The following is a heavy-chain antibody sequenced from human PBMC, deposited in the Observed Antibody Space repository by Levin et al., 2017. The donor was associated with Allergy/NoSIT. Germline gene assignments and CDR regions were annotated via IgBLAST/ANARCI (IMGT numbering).Heavy chain of an antibody. CDR3: ARDPNYYGSGSYYPNYYFDY. V-gene: IGHV3-33*01. D-gene: IGHD3-10*01. CDR2: IWYDGSNK. J-gene: IGHJ4*02. CDR1: GFTFSSYG. Sequence: PGGSLRLSCAASGFTFSSYGMHWVRQAPGKGLEWVAVIWYDGSNKYYADSVKGRFTISRDNSKNTLYLQMNSLRAEDTAVYYCARDPNYYGSGSYYPNYYFDYWGQGTLVTVSS.